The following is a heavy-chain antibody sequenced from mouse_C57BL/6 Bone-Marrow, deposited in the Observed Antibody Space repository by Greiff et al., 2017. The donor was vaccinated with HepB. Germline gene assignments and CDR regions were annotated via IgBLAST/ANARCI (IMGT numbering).Heavy chain of an antibody. J-gene: IGHJ4*01. Sequence: VQLVESGPGLVAPSQSLSITCTVSGFSFTSYAISWVRQPPGKGLEWLGVIWTGGGTNYNSALKSRLSISKDNSKSQVFLKMNSLQTDDTARYYCARIYYGNYVRDYYAMDYWGQGTSVTVSS. CDR2: IWTGGGT. CDR1: GFSFTSYA. V-gene: IGHV2-9-1*01. CDR3: ARIYYGNYVRDYYAMDY. D-gene: IGHD2-1*01.